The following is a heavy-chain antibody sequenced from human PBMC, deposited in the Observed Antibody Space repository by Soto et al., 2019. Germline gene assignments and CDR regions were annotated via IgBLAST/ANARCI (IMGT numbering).Heavy chain of an antibody. Sequence: SETLSLTCAVSGASISRGGSSWSWIRQAPGTGLEWIGYIYHNGITNYNPSLKSRVTISVDKSQNQFSLSLNFVTAADTAVYYCARGLAVRGSYGLDVWGQGTTVTVSS. CDR2: IYHNGIT. D-gene: IGHD3-10*01. V-gene: IGHV4-30-2*01. CDR1: GASISRGGSS. CDR3: ARGLAVRGSYGLDV. J-gene: IGHJ6*02.